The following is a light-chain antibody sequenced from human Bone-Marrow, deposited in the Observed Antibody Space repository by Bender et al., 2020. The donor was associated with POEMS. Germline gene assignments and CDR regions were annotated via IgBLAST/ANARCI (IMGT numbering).Light chain of an antibody. J-gene: IGLJ3*02. Sequence: QSVLTQPPSASGTPGQRVTISCSGSSSNIGGNAVNWWQQLPGTAPKLLIYGNEPRPSGVPGRFPGSKSGPSASLAISGLQSEDEADYFWSAWDGILDGWVFGGGTELTVL. CDR2: GNE. CDR1: SSNIGGNA. CDR3: SAWDGILDGWV. V-gene: IGLV1-44*01.